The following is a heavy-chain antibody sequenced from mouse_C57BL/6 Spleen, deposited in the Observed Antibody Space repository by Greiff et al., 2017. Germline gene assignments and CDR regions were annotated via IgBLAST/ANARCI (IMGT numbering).Heavy chain of an antibody. CDR3: ASGASCDV. CDR2: INPSNGGT. V-gene: IGHV1-53*01. J-gene: IGHJ1*03. CDR1: GYTFTSYW. Sequence: QVHVMQPGTELVKPGASVQLSCKASGYTFTSYWMHWVKTRPGQGLEWIGNINPSNGGTNSNEKFKSKATLTVDKASSTADMQLSSLTSEDSAVYYCASGASCDVGGTGTTVTVSS.